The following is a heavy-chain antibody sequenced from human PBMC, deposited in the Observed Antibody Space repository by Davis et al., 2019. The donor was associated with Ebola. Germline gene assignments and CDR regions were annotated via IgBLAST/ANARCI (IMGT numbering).Heavy chain of an antibody. Sequence: ASVKVSCKASGYTFTSYGISWVRQAPGQGLEWMGRINPNSGGTNYAQKFQGRVTMTRDTSISTAYMELSRLRSDDTAVYYCAASTSSPLVNDYWGQGTLVTVSS. CDR2: INPNSGGT. J-gene: IGHJ4*02. CDR1: GYTFTSYG. D-gene: IGHD6-13*01. CDR3: AASTSSPLVNDY. V-gene: IGHV1-2*06.